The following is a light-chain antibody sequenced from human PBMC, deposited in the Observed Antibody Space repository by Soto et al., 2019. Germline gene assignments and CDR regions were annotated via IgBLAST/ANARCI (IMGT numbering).Light chain of an antibody. J-gene: IGKJ1*01. CDR3: QQYGSAPWT. Sequence: EIGLTQSPGTLSLSPGERATLSCRASQSVGSSHLAWYQQKPGQAPSLLMYGASSRATGIPDRFSGSGSGTDFTLTISRLEPEDFAVYYCQQYGSAPWTFGQGTKVDNK. CDR2: GAS. CDR1: QSVGSSH. V-gene: IGKV3-20*01.